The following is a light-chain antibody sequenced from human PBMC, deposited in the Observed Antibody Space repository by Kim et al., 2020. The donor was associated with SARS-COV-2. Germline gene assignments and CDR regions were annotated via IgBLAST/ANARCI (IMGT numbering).Light chain of an antibody. CDR1: SLRNYY. Sequence: SSELTQDPAVSVALGQTVRITCQGDSLRNYYASWYQQKPGQPPVVVIYGKSNRLSGIPDRFSGSNSGDTASLTITGAQAEDEADYSCNSRASYTNHLVFG. CDR2: GKS. CDR3: NSRASYTNHLV. J-gene: IGLJ2*01. V-gene: IGLV3-19*01.